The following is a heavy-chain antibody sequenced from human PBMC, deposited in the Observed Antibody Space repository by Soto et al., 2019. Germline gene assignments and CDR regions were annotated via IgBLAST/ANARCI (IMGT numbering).Heavy chain of an antibody. CDR3: ARWSYLLRGSDKYGMDV. D-gene: IGHD1-26*01. CDR2: ISYDGSNK. J-gene: IGHJ6*02. CDR1: GFTFSIYA. V-gene: IGHV3-30-3*01. Sequence: SLRLCCAASGFTFSIYAMHWVRQAPGKGLEWVAVISYDGSNKYYADSVKGRFTISRDNSKNTLYLQMNSLRAEDTAVYYCARWSYLLRGSDKYGMDVWGQGTTVTVSS.